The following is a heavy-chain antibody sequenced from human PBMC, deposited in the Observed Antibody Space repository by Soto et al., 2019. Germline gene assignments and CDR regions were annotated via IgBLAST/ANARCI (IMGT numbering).Heavy chain of an antibody. CDR2: ISYDGSNK. Sequence: QVQLVESGGGVVQPGRSLRLSCAASGFTFSSYAMHWVRQAPGKGLEWVAVISYDGSNKYYADSVKGRFTISRDNSKXXRYLQMNRLRPEDTAVYYCARPLWRDDYNWGYFDLWGRGTLVTVSS. CDR1: GFTFSSYA. D-gene: IGHD4-4*01. J-gene: IGHJ2*01. CDR3: ARPLWRDDYNWGYFDL. V-gene: IGHV3-30-3*01.